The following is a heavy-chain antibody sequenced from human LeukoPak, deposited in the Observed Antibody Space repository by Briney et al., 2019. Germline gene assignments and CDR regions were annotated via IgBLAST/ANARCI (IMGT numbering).Heavy chain of an antibody. D-gene: IGHD5-18*01. Sequence: GASVKVSCKASGYTFTGYHMHWVRQAPGQGLEWMGRINPNTGDTNFAQNFQGRVNMTRDTSISTAYMELSRLRSDDTAVYYCAGGGDPRVYSYGIDYWGQGTLVTVSS. CDR1: GYTFTGYH. CDR2: INPNTGDT. CDR3: AGGGDPRVYSYGIDY. J-gene: IGHJ4*02. V-gene: IGHV1-2*02.